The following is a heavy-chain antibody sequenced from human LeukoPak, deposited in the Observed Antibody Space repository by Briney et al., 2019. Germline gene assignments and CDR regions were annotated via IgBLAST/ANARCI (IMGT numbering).Heavy chain of an antibody. Sequence: GGSLGLSCAASGFTFNSYWMSWVRQAPGKGLEWVANIKQDGSEKYYVDSVKGRFTISRDNAKNSLYLQMNSLRAEDTAVYYCARDKYSGDSYFGYWGQGTLVTVSS. CDR1: GFTFNSYW. V-gene: IGHV3-7*01. J-gene: IGHJ4*02. CDR2: IKQDGSEK. CDR3: ARDKYSGDSYFGY. D-gene: IGHD2-21*01.